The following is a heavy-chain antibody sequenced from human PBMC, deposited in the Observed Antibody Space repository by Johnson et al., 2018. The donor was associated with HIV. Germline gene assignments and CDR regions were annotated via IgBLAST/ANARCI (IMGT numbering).Heavy chain of an antibody. CDR1: GFTFSDHY. CDR2: IHGGGSI. D-gene: IGHD3-22*01. J-gene: IGHJ3*02. V-gene: IGHV3-66*02. CDR3: AKGHYYDSSDYYNQRYAFDI. Sequence: VQLVESGGNLVQIGGSLRLSCAASGFTFSDHYMHWVRQAPGKGLEWVSVIHGGGSIYYEDSVKGRFTISRDNSKNTLYLQMNSLRAEDTAVYYCAKGHYYDSSDYYNQRYAFDIWGQGTMVTVSS.